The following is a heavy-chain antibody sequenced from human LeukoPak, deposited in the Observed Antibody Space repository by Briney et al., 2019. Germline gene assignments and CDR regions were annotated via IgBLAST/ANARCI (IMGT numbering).Heavy chain of an antibody. CDR2: IIPIFGTA. CDR3: ARGPTMVRGVINNWFDP. CDR1: GGTFSSYA. D-gene: IGHD3-10*01. Sequence: ASVKVSCKASGGTFSSYAISWVRQAPGQGLEWMGGIIPIFGTANYAQKFQGRVTITADESTSTACMELSSLRSEDTAVYYCARGPTMVRGVINNWFDPWGQGTLVTVSS. V-gene: IGHV1-69*13. J-gene: IGHJ5*02.